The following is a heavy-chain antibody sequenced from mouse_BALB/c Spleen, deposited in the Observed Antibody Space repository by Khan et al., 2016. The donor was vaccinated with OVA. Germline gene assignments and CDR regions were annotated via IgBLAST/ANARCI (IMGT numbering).Heavy chain of an antibody. D-gene: IGHD2-4*01. CDR3: ARKKYYDYDPFAY. CDR1: GYSITSEYA. J-gene: IGHJ3*01. V-gene: IGHV3-2*02. CDR2: LNYSGNT. Sequence: EVQLKQSGPGLVKPSQSLSLTCTVTGYSITSEYAWNWIRQSPGNKLEWMGYLNYSGNTRFNPSLKSRTSITRDTSKNQFFLQLNSVTTEDTATYYCARKKYYDYDPFAYWGQGTLVTVSA.